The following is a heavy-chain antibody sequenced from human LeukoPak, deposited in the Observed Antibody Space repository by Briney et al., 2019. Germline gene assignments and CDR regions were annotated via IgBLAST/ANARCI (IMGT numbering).Heavy chain of an antibody. Sequence: SETLSLNCTVSGGSISSYYWSWIRQPPGKGLEWIGYIYYSGSTNYNPSLKSRVTISVDTSKNQFSLKLSSVTAADTAVYYCARVLAAAGAYYFDYWGQGTLVTVSS. CDR3: ARVLAAAGAYYFDY. CDR2: IYYSGST. V-gene: IGHV4-59*01. D-gene: IGHD6-13*01. J-gene: IGHJ4*02. CDR1: GGSISSYY.